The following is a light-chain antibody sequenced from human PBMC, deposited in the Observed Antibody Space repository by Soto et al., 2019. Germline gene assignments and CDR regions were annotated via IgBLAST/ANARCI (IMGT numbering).Light chain of an antibody. J-gene: IGLJ3*02. V-gene: IGLV1-47*02. CDR2: TND. CDR3: AAWDDSLRGWV. Sequence: QSVLTQPPSASGTPGQRVTISCSGSSSNIGSNYVYWYQQLPGTAPKLLIYTNDQRPSGVPDRFSGSTSGTSASLAISGLRSEDEADYYCAAWDDSLRGWVFGGGTKLTVL. CDR1: SSNIGSNY.